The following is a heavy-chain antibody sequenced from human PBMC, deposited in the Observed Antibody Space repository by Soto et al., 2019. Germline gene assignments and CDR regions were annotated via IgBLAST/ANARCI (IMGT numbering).Heavy chain of an antibody. V-gene: IGHV2-5*02. J-gene: IGHJ4*02. D-gene: IGHD3-10*01. Sequence: KESGPTLVRPTQTLTLTCTFSGFSLSSSGVGVGWIRQPPGKALEWLALIYWDDDKRYSPSLKGRLTITKDTSKNQVVLTLTKLDTVDTATYYCARGGWTTYYSPFFDYWGQGTLVTVSS. CDR1: GFSLSSSGVG. CDR3: ARGGWTTYYSPFFDY. CDR2: IYWDDDK.